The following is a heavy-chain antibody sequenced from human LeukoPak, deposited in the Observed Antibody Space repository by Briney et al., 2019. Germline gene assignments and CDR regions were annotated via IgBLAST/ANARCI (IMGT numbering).Heavy chain of an antibody. Sequence: SGPTLVNPTQTLTLTCTFSGFSLSTTGVGVGWIRQPPGKALEWLAVIYWDDDKYYSPSLRSRLPITKDTSKNQVVLGMPNMDPVDTGTYYCAHLRDGYTLRTLIPFDIWGQGTMVIVSS. CDR1: GFSLSTTGVG. J-gene: IGHJ3*02. CDR2: IYWDDDK. V-gene: IGHV2-5*02. D-gene: IGHD5-24*01. CDR3: AHLRDGYTLRTLIPFDI.